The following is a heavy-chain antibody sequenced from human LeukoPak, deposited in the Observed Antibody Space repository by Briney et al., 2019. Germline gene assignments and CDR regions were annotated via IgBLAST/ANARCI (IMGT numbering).Heavy chain of an antibody. D-gene: IGHD4-17*01. CDR3: ARAPGEGWFDP. CDR1: GITFGNNW. Sequence: GGSLRLSCAASGITFGNNWMHWVRQGPGKGLVWISRINSDGGGAIYADSVKGRFTVSRDNAKNTLYLQMNSLRAEDTALYYCARAPGEGWFDPWGQGTLVTVSS. CDR2: INSDGGGA. J-gene: IGHJ5*02. V-gene: IGHV3-74*01.